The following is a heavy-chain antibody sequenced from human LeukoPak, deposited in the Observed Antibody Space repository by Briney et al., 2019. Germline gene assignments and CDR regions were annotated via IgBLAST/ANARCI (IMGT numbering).Heavy chain of an antibody. CDR3: ARILPDYYDTSGHTYYFDY. V-gene: IGHV3-11*03. CDR2: ISSTSSDT. D-gene: IGHD3-22*01. CDR1: GFTFSDYY. J-gene: IGHJ4*02. Sequence: GGSLRLSCAASGFTFSDYYMSWIRQAPGKGLEWLSYISSTSSDTNYADSVKGRFTISRDNAKNALYLQMNSLRSDDTAVYYCARILPDYYDTSGHTYYFDYWGQGTLVTVSS.